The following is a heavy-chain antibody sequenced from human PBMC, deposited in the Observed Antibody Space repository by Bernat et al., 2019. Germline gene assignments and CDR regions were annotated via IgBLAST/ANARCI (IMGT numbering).Heavy chain of an antibody. CDR1: GFTFSSYG. V-gene: IGHV3-33*01. CDR2: IWYDGSNK. D-gene: IGHD2-15*01. J-gene: IGHJ3*02. Sequence: QVQLVESGGGVVQPGRSLRLSCAASGFTFSSYGMHWVRQAPGKGLEWVAVIWYDGSNKYYADSVKGRFTISRDNSKNTLYLQMNSLRAEDTALYYCRVVAAPYDAFDIWGQGTMVTVSS. CDR3: RVVAAPYDAFDI.